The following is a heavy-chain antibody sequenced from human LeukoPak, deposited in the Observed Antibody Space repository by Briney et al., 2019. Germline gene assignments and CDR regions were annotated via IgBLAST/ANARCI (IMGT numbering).Heavy chain of an antibody. CDR3: AKDARGSGSYHRYLDY. CDR1: VFTFGDYS. CDR2: ISWNSCSI. D-gene: IGHD3-10*01. V-gene: IGHV3-9*03. Sequence: GRSLRLSCAASVFTFGDYSMHWVRQAPGKGREWVSDISWNSCSIRYADSVKGRFTISRDNAKNYLYLQMNSLRAENMALYYCAKDARGSGSYHRYLDYWGQGTLVTVPS. J-gene: IGHJ4*02.